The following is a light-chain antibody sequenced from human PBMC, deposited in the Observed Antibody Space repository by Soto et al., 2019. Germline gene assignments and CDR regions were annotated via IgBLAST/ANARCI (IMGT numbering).Light chain of an antibody. CDR2: KAS. V-gene: IGKV1-5*03. J-gene: IGKJ1*01. Sequence: DIQMTQSPSTLSASVGDRVTITCRASQSISSWLAWYQQKPGTAPKVLIYKASNLQSGVPARFSGSGSGTDFTLTISSLQPDDFATYYCQQCNSYPPTFGQGTTVDIK. CDR1: QSISSW. CDR3: QQCNSYPPT.